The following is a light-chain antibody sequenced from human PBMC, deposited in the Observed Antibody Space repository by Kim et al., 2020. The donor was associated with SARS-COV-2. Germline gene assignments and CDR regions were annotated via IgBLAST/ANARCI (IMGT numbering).Light chain of an antibody. CDR2: TAS. CDR3: QQSYTTPLT. V-gene: IGKV1-39*01. CDR1: QTINSF. J-gene: IGKJ4*01. Sequence: DIQVTQSPSSLSASVGDRVTITCRASQTINSFLNWYQQKPEKAPNLLIYTASTLQGGVPSRFSGSGSGTDFTLTISSLQPEDFATYYCQQSYTTPLTFGGGTKVDIK.